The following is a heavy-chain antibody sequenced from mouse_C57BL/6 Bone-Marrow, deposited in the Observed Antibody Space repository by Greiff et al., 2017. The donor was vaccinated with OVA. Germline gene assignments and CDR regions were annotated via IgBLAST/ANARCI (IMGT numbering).Heavy chain of an antibody. CDR3: ARKTTTVVYWYFDV. V-gene: IGHV1-64*01. D-gene: IGHD1-1*01. Sequence: VQLQQSGAELVKPGASVKLSCKASGYTFTSYWMHWVKQRPGQGLEWIGMIHPNSGSTNYNEKFKSKATLTVDKSSSTAYMQLSSLTSEDSAVYYCARKTTTVVYWYFDVWGTGTTVTVSS. CDR2: IHPNSGST. J-gene: IGHJ1*03. CDR1: GYTFTSYW.